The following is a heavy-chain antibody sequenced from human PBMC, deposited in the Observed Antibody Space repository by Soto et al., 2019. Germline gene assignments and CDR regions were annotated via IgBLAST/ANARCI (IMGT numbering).Heavy chain of an antibody. J-gene: IGHJ4*02. Sequence: PSETLSLTCAVYGGSFSGHYWSWIRQPPGKGLEWIGEINHSGSTNYNPSLKSRVTISADTSKNQFSLKLSSVTAADTAVYYCARARMATVYFDYWGQGTLVTVSS. CDR1: GGSFSGHY. D-gene: IGHD4-4*01. V-gene: IGHV4-34*01. CDR3: ARARMATVYFDY. CDR2: INHSGST.